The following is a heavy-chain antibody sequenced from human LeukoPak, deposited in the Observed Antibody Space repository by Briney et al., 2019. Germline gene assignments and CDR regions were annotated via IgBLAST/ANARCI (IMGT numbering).Heavy chain of an antibody. D-gene: IGHD3-22*01. Sequence: PGGSLRLSCAASGFIFSGYWMHWVRQAPGKGLVWLSRIKNDGSITSYADSVKGRFTISRDNAKNMVYLQMDSLRAEDTAVYYCALSGYGDRDHWGQGTLVTVSS. CDR1: GFIFSGYW. CDR2: IKNDGSIT. J-gene: IGHJ4*02. V-gene: IGHV3-74*01. CDR3: ALSGYGDRDH.